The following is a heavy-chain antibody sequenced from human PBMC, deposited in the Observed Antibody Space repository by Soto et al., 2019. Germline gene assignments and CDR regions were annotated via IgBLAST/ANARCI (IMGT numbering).Heavy chain of an antibody. CDR2: IKSKSDGETT. Sequence: EVPLVESGGGLVKPGGSLRLSCAARGFTFSNAWMNWVRQTPGKGLEWVGRIKSKSDGETTDYAVAVKGRFTISRDDSTNTLYLQMNSLRTEDTAVYYCTTEPYPFQTRMIAFDVWGQGTMVTVSS. CDR3: TTEPYPFQTRMIAFDV. V-gene: IGHV3-15*07. J-gene: IGHJ3*01. D-gene: IGHD3-16*01. CDR1: GFTFSNAW.